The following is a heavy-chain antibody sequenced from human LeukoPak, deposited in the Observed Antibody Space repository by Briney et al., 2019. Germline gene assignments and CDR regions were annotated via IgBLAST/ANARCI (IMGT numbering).Heavy chain of an antibody. Sequence: GGSLRLSCAASGFSFGSYAMSWVRQAPGKGLQWVSAITGSGGSTYYADSVKGRFSISRDNSRNTLYLQMDSLRAEDMAVYYCAKRYYYGSGSYSLERDTDYAMDVWGQGTPVTVPS. D-gene: IGHD3-10*01. CDR2: ITGSGGST. J-gene: IGHJ6*02. CDR1: GFSFGSYA. V-gene: IGHV3-23*01. CDR3: AKRYYYGSGSYSLERDTDYAMDV.